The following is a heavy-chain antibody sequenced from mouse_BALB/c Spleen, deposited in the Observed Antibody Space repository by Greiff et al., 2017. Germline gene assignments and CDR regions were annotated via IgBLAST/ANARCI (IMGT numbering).Heavy chain of an antibody. CDR3: ARHQTGTRFYYAMDY. J-gene: IGHJ4*01. Sequence: EVKLVESGGGLVKPGGSLKLSCAASGFTFSSYAMSWVRQTPEKRLEWVATISSGGSYTYYPDSVKGRFTISRDNAKNTLYLQMSSLRSEDTAMYYCARHQTGTRFYYAMDYWGQGTSVTVSS. CDR2: ISSGGSYT. CDR1: GFTFSSYA. V-gene: IGHV5-9-3*01. D-gene: IGHD4-1*01.